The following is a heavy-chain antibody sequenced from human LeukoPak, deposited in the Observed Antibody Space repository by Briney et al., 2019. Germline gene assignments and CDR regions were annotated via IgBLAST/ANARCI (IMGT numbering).Heavy chain of an antibody. CDR1: GYTFTTYA. J-gene: IGHJ4*02. V-gene: IGHV1-18*04. Sequence: ASVKVSCTTSGYTFTTYAITWVRQAPGQGLEWMGWISGYNGDTKSVQKIQGRVAMATDTSTTTPYMELRSLRYDDTAVYYCARDADGSGTLLDYWGQGTLVTVSS. CDR2: ISGYNGDT. D-gene: IGHD3-10*01. CDR3: ARDADGSGTLLDY.